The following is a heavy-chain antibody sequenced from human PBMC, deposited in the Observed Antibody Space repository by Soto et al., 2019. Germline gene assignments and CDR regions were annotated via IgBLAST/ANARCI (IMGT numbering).Heavy chain of an antibody. CDR2: IKKTRQGGTT. V-gene: IGHV3-15*07. J-gene: IGHJ4*02. Sequence: EVQLVESGGGLVKPGGSLRLSCAASGFSFSEAWMNWLRQAPGKGRHWAGGIKKTRQGGTTDYAAPVKGRFSISRDDSKNMLYLQINSLKTEDTAVYYCTTNTWLGYCRGDSCYGIDHWGQGTLVTVSS. CDR3: TTNTWLGYCRGDSCYGIDH. CDR1: GFSFSEAW. D-gene: IGHD2-15*01.